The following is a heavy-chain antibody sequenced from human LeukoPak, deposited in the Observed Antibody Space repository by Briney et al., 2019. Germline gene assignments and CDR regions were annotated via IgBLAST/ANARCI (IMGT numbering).Heavy chain of an antibody. D-gene: IGHD3-3*01. Sequence: ASVKVSCKVSGYTLTELSMHWVRQAPGKGLEGMGGFDPEDGETIYAQKFQGRVTMTEDTSTDTAYMELSSLRSEDTAAYYCATEGHSCYDFWSGRYFDLWGRGTLVTVSS. CDR3: ATEGHSCYDFWSGRYFDL. V-gene: IGHV1-24*01. CDR1: GYTLTELS. J-gene: IGHJ2*01. CDR2: FDPEDGET.